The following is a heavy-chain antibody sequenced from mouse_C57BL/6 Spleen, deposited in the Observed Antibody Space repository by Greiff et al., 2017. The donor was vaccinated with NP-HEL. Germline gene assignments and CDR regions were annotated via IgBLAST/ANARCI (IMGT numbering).Heavy chain of an antibody. D-gene: IGHD4-1*01. CDR3: ARGGLGQDY. V-gene: IGHV1-61*01. Sequence: VQLQQPGAELVRPGSSVKLSCKASGYTFTSYWMDWVKQRPGQGLEWIGNIYPSDSETHYNQKFKDKATLTVDKSSSTAYMQLSSLTSEDSAVYYCARGGLGQDYWGQGTTLTVSS. CDR2: IYPSDSET. J-gene: IGHJ2*01. CDR1: GYTFTSYW.